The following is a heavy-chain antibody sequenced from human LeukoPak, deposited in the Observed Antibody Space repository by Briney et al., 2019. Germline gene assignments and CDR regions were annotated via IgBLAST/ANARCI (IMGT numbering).Heavy chain of an antibody. J-gene: IGHJ4*02. CDR2: IWYDGSNE. D-gene: IGHD3-22*01. CDR1: GFTFRNYG. Sequence: PGGSLRLSCAASGFTFRNYGMHWVRQAPGKGLEWVAVIWYDGSNENYADSVRGRFTVSRDNSKNTLYLHMNSVRAEDTAVYYCARVAMSDSSGYCDYWGQGTLVTVSS. V-gene: IGHV3-30*19. CDR3: ARVAMSDSSGYCDY.